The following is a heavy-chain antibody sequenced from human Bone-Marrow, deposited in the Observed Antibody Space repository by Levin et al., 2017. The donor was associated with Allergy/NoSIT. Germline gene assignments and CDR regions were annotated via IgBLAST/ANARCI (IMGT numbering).Heavy chain of an antibody. CDR3: TGVWFGEAHQYYFDH. D-gene: IGHD3-10*01. V-gene: IGHV4-59*01. Sequence: SQTLSLTCTVSGGSMPGYYWSWIRQAPGKGLEWIGYIYYSGGTNYNPSLKSRVTMSIDTSKKQISLRLNSVTAADTAVYFCTGVWFGEAHQYYFDHWGQGTLVTVSS. CDR2: IYYSGGT. J-gene: IGHJ4*02. CDR1: GGSMPGYY.